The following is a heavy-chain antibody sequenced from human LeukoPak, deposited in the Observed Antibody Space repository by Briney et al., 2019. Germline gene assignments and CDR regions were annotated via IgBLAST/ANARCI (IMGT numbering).Heavy chain of an antibody. CDR1: GGSISSYY. Sequence: SSETLSLTCTVSGGSISSYYWSWIRQPPGKGLEWIGYIYYSGSTNYNPSLKSRVTISVDTSKTQFSLKLSSVTAADTAVYYCARAISLGIAARPGWFDPWGQGTLVSVSS. V-gene: IGHV4-59*12. J-gene: IGHJ5*02. CDR2: IYYSGST. CDR3: ARAISLGIAARPGWFDP. D-gene: IGHD6-6*01.